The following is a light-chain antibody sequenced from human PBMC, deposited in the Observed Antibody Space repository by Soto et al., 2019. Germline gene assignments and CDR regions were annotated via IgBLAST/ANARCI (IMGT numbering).Light chain of an antibody. Sequence: QSVLTQAASVSGCPGQSITISCTGTSSDVGGYDYVSWYRQHPGKAPKFMIYEVTHRPSGVSHRFSGSKSGNTASLTISGLQAEDEADYYRTSYTTTSTYVFGTGTKVTVL. CDR3: TSYTTTSTYV. CDR1: SSDVGGYDY. V-gene: IGLV2-14*01. CDR2: EVT. J-gene: IGLJ1*01.